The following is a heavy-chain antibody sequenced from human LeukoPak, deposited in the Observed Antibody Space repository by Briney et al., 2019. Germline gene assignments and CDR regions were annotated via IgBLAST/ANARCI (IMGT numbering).Heavy chain of an antibody. CDR1: GFTVSNNY. Sequence: GGPLRLSCAASGFTVSNNYMSWVRQAPGKGLEWVSIIYSGGNTYYADSVKGRFTISRDNSQNTVYLQMNSMRAEDTAVYYCASALAAASHTSFDHWGQGTLVTVSS. D-gene: IGHD6-13*01. CDR2: IYSGGNT. V-gene: IGHV3-66*01. CDR3: ASALAAASHTSFDH. J-gene: IGHJ4*02.